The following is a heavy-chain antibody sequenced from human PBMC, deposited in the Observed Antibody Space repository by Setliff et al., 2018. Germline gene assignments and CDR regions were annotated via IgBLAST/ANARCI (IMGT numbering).Heavy chain of an antibody. CDR1: GFTFSDYY. J-gene: IGHJ4*02. Sequence: GGSLRLSCVVSGFTFSDYYMSWIRQAPGKGLEWVSYIRSSNSYTNYADSVKGRFTISRDNAKNSLSLQMNNLRTEDTAVYYCFGAGTCSYWGQGTLVTVSS. CDR3: FGAGTCSY. V-gene: IGHV3-11*06. D-gene: IGHD3-10*01. CDR2: IRSSNSYT.